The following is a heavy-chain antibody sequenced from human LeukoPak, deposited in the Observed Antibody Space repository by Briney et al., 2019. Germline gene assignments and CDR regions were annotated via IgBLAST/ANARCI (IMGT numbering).Heavy chain of an antibody. CDR1: GDSISSGDYY. J-gene: IGHJ4*02. CDR3: ATSPPDY. Sequence: PSETLSLTCTVSGDSISSGDYYWSWLRQAPGKGLEWIGYIYHSGSTYYNPSLKSRVTISVDTSKNQFSLKLTSVTAADTAVYYCATSPPDYWGQGTLVTVSS. CDR2: IYHSGST. V-gene: IGHV4-30-4*01.